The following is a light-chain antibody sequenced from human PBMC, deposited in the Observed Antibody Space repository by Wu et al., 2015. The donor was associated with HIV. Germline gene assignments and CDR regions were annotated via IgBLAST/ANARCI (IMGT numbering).Light chain of an antibody. V-gene: IGKV3-15*01. CDR3: QQYNNLYT. J-gene: IGKJ2*01. CDR1: QSVGRK. CDR2: ETS. Sequence: EIVMTQSPATLSVSPGERATLSCRASQSVGRKLAWYQQKPGQAPRLLIYETSTRATDIPARFSGSGSGTEFTLTISSMQSEDFAIYYCQQYNNLYTFGQGTKLEIK.